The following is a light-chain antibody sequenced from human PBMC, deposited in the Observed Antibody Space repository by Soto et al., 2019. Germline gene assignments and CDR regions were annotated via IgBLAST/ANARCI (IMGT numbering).Light chain of an antibody. V-gene: IGLV2-14*01. J-gene: IGLJ1*01. CDR3: SSHTDSIGRI. CDR1: SSDVGGYNH. CDR2: EVT. Sequence: QSALAQPASVSGSPGQSITISCAGTSSDVGGYNHVSWYQHRPGNAPKRIIYEVTKRPSAVSNRFSGSKSGDTASLTISGLQAEDEADYYCSSHTDSIGRIFGTGTKSPS.